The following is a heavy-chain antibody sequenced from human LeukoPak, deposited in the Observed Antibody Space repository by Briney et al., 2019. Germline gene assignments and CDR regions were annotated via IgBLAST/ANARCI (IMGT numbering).Heavy chain of an antibody. CDR1: RFSRSSGSH. V-gene: IGHV4-38-2*01. CDR3: ARCPHDSRSDYDFYSDMDV. CDR2: IYWSGNS. Sequence: SETLSLTYAVTRFSRSSGSHWGCPRQPPGKGLEWIGSIYWSGNSYYNPSLKSRLTISVDTSKNQFSLRLSSVTSADTAIYYCARCPHDSRSDYDFYSDMDVGGKGTTVTVSS. J-gene: IGHJ6*04. D-gene: IGHD1-1*01.